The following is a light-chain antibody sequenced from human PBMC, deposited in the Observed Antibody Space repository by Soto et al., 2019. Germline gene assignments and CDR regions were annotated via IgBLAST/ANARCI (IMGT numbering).Light chain of an antibody. Sequence: DIQMTQSPSTLSGSVGDRVTITCRASQTISSWLAWYQQKPGRAPKLLIYDASILESGVPSRFGGSGSGTDFALTISSLQPDDFATYYCQQYNSPSKTFGPGTKVDIK. CDR2: DAS. CDR3: QQYNSPSKT. J-gene: IGKJ1*01. V-gene: IGKV1-5*01. CDR1: QTISSW.